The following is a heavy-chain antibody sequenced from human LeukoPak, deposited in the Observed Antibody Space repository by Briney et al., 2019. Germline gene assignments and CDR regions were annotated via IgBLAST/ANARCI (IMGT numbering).Heavy chain of an antibody. Sequence: PSETLSLTCAVYGGSFSGYYWSWIRQPPGKGLEWIGEINHSGSTNYNPSLKSRVTISVDTSKNQFSLKLSSVTAADTAVYYCARERYFDRANWFDPWGQGTLVTVSS. CDR1: GGSFSGYY. CDR3: ARERYFDRANWFDP. V-gene: IGHV4-34*01. D-gene: IGHD3-9*01. J-gene: IGHJ5*02. CDR2: INHSGST.